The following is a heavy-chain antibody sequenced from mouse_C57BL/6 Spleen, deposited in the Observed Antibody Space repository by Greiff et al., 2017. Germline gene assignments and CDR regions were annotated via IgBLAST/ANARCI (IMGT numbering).Heavy chain of an antibody. V-gene: IGHV1-39*01. CDR2: INPNYGTT. J-gene: IGHJ4*01. CDR3: ARDYGSSPLYAMDY. D-gene: IGHD1-1*01. Sequence: EVKLQESGPELVKPGASVKISCKASGYSFTDYNMNWVKQSNGKSLEWIGVINPNYGTTSYNQKFKGKATLTVDQSSSTAYMQLNSLTSEDSAVYYCARDYGSSPLYAMDYWGQGTSVTVSS. CDR1: GYSFTDYN.